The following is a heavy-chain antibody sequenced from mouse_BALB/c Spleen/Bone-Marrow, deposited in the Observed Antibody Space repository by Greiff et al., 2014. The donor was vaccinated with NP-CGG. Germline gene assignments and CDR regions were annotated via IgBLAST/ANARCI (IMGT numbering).Heavy chain of an antibody. Sequence: QVQLQQSGAELARPGASVKLSCKASGYTFTSYWMQWVKQRPGQGLEWIGAIYPGDGDTRYTQKFKGKATLTADKSSSTAYMQLSSLASEDSAVYYRARFYEGAMDYWGQGTSVTVSS. CDR3: ARFYEGAMDY. CDR1: GYTFTSYW. V-gene: IGHV1-87*01. D-gene: IGHD2-12*01. CDR2: IYPGDGDT. J-gene: IGHJ4*01.